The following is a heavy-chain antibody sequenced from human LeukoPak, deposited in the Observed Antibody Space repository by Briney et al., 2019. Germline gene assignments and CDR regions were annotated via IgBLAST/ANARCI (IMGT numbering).Heavy chain of an antibody. CDR3: ASPGCYASGTYCHYFDY. J-gene: IGHJ4*02. CDR2: IYCSGST. CDR1: GGSISRSSFY. Sequence: PSETLSLTCTVSGGSISRSSFYWGWIRQPPGKGLEWIGSIYCSGSTYYNPSLKSRVIISVDTSKNQFSLKLSSVTAADTAVYYCASPGCYASGTYCHYFDYWGQGALVTVSS. V-gene: IGHV4-39*01. D-gene: IGHD3-10*01.